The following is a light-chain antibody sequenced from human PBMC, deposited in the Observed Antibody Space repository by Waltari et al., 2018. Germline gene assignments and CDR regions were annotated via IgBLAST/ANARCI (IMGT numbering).Light chain of an antibody. CDR2: GDN. CDR3: AGWDDSLNGPV. V-gene: IGLV1-44*01. Sequence: QSVLTQPPSASGTPGQRVTIPWSGSLSNIESNTVNGYRQPPGTAPKPPIYGDNQRPSGVPDRFSGSKSGTSASLAISGLQSADEADYYCAGWDDSLNGPVFGGGTKLTVL. CDR1: LSNIESNT. J-gene: IGLJ3*02.